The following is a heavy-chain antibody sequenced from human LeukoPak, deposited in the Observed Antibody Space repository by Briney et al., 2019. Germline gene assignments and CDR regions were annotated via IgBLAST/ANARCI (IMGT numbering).Heavy chain of an antibody. CDR3: AREYDILTGYYKYNWFDP. CDR2: INHSGST. CDR1: GGSFSGYY. J-gene: IGHJ5*02. Sequence: SETLSLTCAVYGGSFSGYYWSWIRQPPGKGLEWIGEINHSGSTNYNPSLKSRVTISVDTSKNQFSLKLSSVTAADTAVYYCAREYDILTGYYKYNWFDPWGQGTLVTVSS. V-gene: IGHV4-34*01. D-gene: IGHD3-9*01.